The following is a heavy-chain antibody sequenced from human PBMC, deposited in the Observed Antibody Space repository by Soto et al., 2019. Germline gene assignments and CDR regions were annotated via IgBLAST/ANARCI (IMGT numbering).Heavy chain of an antibody. CDR1: GGSFSGYY. V-gene: IGHV4-34*01. D-gene: IGHD6-6*01. CDR3: ARGQFRARSSSGGSKYRFDP. CDR2: INHSGST. J-gene: IGHJ5*02. Sequence: QVQLQQWGAGLLKPSETLSLTCAVYGGSFSGYYWSWIRQPPGKGLEWIGEINHSGSTNYNPSLKSRVTISVDTSKNQFSLTLSSVTAADTAVYYCARGQFRARSSSGGSKYRFDPWGQGTLVTVSS.